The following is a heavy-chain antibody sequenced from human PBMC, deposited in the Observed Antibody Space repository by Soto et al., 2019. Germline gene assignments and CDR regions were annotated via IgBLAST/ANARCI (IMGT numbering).Heavy chain of an antibody. V-gene: IGHV1-2*02. J-gene: IGHJ4*02. CDR3: ARGLAYPRYYFDH. CDR1: GYTFTDYY. Sequence: ASVKVSCKASGYTFTDYYMHWVRQAPGQGLEWMGWINPNSGGTNYAQKFQGRVTITRDTSASTAYMELSSLRSEDTAVYYCARGLAYPRYYFDHWGQGTLVTVSS. CDR2: INPNSGGT.